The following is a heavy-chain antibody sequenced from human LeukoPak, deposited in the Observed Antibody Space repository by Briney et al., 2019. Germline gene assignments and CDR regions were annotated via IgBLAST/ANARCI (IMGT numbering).Heavy chain of an antibody. CDR1: GYTFTSYD. CDR3: ARVDYGSYYYYGMDV. V-gene: IGHV1-8*01. Sequence: ASVKVSCKASGYTFTSYDINWVRQATGQGLEWMGWMNPNSGNTGYAQKFQGRVTMTRNTSISTAYMELSSLRSEDTAVYYCARVDYGSYYYYGMDVWGQGTTVTVSS. J-gene: IGHJ6*02. CDR2: MNPNSGNT. D-gene: IGHD4-17*01.